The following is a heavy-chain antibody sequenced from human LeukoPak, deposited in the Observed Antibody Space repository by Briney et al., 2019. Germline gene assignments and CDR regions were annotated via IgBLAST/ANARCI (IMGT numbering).Heavy chain of an antibody. J-gene: IGHJ5*02. V-gene: IGHV1-46*01. CDR3: ARDNSVEDTAWWFDP. CDR1: GYTLTELS. Sequence: ASVTVSCKVSGYTLTELSMHWVRQAPGQGLEWMGIINPSGGSTSYAQKFQGRVTMTRDMSTSTDYMELSSLRSEDTAVYYCARDNSVEDTAWWFDPWGQGTLVTVSS. CDR2: INPSGGST. D-gene: IGHD4-23*01.